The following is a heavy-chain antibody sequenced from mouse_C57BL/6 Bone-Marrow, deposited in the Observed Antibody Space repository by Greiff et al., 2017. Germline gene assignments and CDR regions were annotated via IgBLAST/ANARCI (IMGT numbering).Heavy chain of an antibody. CDR1: GYTFTDYY. V-gene: IGHV1-19*01. J-gene: IGHJ3*01. D-gene: IGHD1-1*01. CDR3: ARYAGSSFFAY. CDR2: INPYHGGT. Sequence: EVQLQQSGPVLVKPGASVKMSCKASGYTFTDYYMNWVKQSHGKSLEWIGVINPYHGGTSYNQKFKGKATLSVDKSSSTAYMEINSLTSEASAVYYGARYAGSSFFAYWGQGTLVTVSA.